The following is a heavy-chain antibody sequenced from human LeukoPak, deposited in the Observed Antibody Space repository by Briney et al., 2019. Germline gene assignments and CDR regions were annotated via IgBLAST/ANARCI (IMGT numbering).Heavy chain of an antibody. J-gene: IGHJ4*02. Sequence: PSETLSLTCTVADGSISSYYWSWIRQPSGKGLEWIRYIYYSGSTNYNPSLKSRVTISVDTSKNQFSLKLSSVTAADTAVYYCARGYSSGWYARYYFDYWGQGTLVTVSS. CDR2: IYYSGST. D-gene: IGHD6-19*01. CDR3: ARGYSSGWYARYYFDY. V-gene: IGHV4-59*01. CDR1: DGSISSYY.